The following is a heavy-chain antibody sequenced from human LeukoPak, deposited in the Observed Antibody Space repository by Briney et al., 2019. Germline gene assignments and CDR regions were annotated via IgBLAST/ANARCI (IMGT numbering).Heavy chain of an antibody. Sequence: SETLSLTCTVSGGSISSYYWSWIRQPPGKGLEWIGYIYYSGSTNCNPSLKSRVTISVDTSKNQFSLKLSSVTAADTAVYYCARNPGIAAAGISRWFDPWGQGTLVTVSS. CDR3: ARNPGIAAAGISRWFDP. V-gene: IGHV4-59*01. J-gene: IGHJ5*02. D-gene: IGHD6-13*01. CDR2: IYYSGST. CDR1: GGSISSYY.